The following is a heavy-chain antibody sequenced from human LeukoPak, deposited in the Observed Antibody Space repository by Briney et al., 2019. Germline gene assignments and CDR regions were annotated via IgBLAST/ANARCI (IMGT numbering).Heavy chain of an antibody. J-gene: IGHJ4*02. CDR3: ARGRGKSGSYYHY. CDR1: GASISNSNW. CDR2: IYHSGST. V-gene: IGHV4-4*02. Sequence: SETLSLTCAVAGASISNSNWWTWVRQPPGKGLEWIGEIYHSGSTNYKPSLKSRATISVDTSKNQFSLKLSSVTAADTAVYYCARGRGKSGSYYHYWGQGTLVTVSS. D-gene: IGHD1-26*01.